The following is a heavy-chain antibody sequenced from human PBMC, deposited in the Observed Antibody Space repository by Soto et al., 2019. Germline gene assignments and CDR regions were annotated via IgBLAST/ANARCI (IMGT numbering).Heavy chain of an antibody. J-gene: IGHJ6*02. CDR1: GFTFSPYA. Sequence: EVQLLESGGGLVQPGGSLRLSCAASGFTFSPYAMSWVRQAPGKGLEWVSRISGSGGSTNYADSVKGRFTVSRDKSKRTLSLQMNSLREEDTAIYSCAKGLRRLLRTQYYYGLDVWGRGTMVTVSS. CDR2: ISGSGGST. D-gene: IGHD3-10*01. V-gene: IGHV3-23*01. CDR3: AKGLRRLLRTQYYYGLDV.